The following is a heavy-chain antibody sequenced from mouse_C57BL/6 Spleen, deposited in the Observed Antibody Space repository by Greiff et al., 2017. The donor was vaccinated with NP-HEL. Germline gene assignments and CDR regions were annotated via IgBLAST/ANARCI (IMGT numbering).Heavy chain of an antibody. V-gene: IGHV1-64*01. D-gene: IGHD1-1*01. Sequence: VQLQQPGAELVKPGASVKLSCKASGYTFTSYWMHWVKQRPGQGLEWIGMLHPNRGSTNYNEKFKSKATLTVDKSSSTAYMQLSSLTSEDSAVYYCARRLFHWYFDVWGTGTTVTVSS. CDR3: ARRLFHWYFDV. CDR1: GYTFTSYW. CDR2: LHPNRGST. J-gene: IGHJ1*03.